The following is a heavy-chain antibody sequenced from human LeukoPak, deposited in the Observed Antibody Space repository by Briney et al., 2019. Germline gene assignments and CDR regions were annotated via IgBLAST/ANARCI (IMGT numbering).Heavy chain of an antibody. J-gene: IGHJ5*02. D-gene: IGHD3-3*01. V-gene: IGHV4-34*01. Sequence: SETLSLTCAVYGGSFSGYYWSWIRQPPGKGLEWIGEINHSGSTNYNPSLKSRVTISVDTSKNQFSLKLSSVTAADTAVYYCARGRDFWSGGNWFDPWGQGTPVTVSS. CDR3: ARGRDFWSGGNWFDP. CDR1: GGSFSGYY. CDR2: INHSGST.